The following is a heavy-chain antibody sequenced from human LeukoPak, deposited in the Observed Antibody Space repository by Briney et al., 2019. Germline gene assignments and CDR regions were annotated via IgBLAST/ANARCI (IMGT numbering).Heavy chain of an antibody. V-gene: IGHV3-30*04. CDR3: AAYSSGYYPPFDY. CDR1: RFTFSSYA. Sequence: GRSLRLSCAASRFTFSSYAMHWVRQAPGKGLEWVAVISYDGSNKYYADSVKGRFTISRDNSKNTLYLQMNSLRAEDTAVYYCAAYSSGYYPPFDYWGQGTLVTVSS. D-gene: IGHD3-22*01. CDR2: ISYDGSNK. J-gene: IGHJ4*02.